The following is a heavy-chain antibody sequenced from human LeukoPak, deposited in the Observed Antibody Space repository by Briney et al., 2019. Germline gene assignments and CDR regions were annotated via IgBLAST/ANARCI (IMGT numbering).Heavy chain of an antibody. D-gene: IGHD3-10*01. CDR1: GFTFSSYA. J-gene: IGHJ5*02. V-gene: IGHV3-7*01. CDR3: ARDRMPSSYRGLDP. CDR2: IKQDGTQE. Sequence: GGSLRLSCAASGFTFSSYAMHWVRQAPGKGLEWVANIKQDGTQEYYVDSVKGRFTVSRDNAKNSLYLQMNSLRAEDTAVYYCARDRMPSSYRGLDPWGQGTLVIVSS.